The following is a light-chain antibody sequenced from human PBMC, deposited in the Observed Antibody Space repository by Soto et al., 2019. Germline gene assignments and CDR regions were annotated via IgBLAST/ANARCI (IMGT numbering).Light chain of an antibody. CDR2: DVT. CDR1: SSDVGDYNY. J-gene: IGLJ2*01. Sequence: QSGLTQPPSASGSPGQSVTIPCTGTSSDVGDYNYVSWYQHHPGKAPKLLIYDVTKRPSGVPDRFSGSKSGNTASLTVSGLQADDEADYYCSADEGMNNMVFGGGTKLTVL. V-gene: IGLV2-8*01. CDR3: SADEGMNNMV.